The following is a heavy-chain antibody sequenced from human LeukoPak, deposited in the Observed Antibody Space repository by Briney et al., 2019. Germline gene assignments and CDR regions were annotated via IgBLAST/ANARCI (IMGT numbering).Heavy chain of an antibody. CDR1: GGSISSYY. CDR2: IYYSGST. Sequence: SETLSLTCTVSGGSISSYYWSWIRQPPGKGLEWIGYIYYSGSTNYNPSLKSRVTISVDTSKNQFSLKLSSVTAADTAVDYCARGIAWLHFAFDIWGQGTMVTVSS. J-gene: IGHJ3*02. CDR3: ARGIAWLHFAFDI. V-gene: IGHV4-59*01. D-gene: IGHD5-24*01.